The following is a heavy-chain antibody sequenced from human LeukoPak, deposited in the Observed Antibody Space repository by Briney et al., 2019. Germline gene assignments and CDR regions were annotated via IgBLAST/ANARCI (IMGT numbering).Heavy chain of an antibody. V-gene: IGHV4-59*01. J-gene: IGHJ3*02. D-gene: IGHD6-13*01. CDR1: GDSISNYY. Sequence: SETLSLTCTVSGDSISNYYWSWIQQPPGKELEWIGYIYYSGSTIYSPSLKSRVTISIDTSKNQFSLNLTSVTAADTAVYYCARYSIAAAGSAFDIWGQGTMVTVSS. CDR3: ARYSIAAAGSAFDI. CDR2: IYYSGST.